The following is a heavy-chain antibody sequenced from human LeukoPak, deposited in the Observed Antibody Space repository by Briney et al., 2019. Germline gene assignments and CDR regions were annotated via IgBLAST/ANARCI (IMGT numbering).Heavy chain of an antibody. V-gene: IGHV3-21*01. CDR1: GFTFSSYT. J-gene: IGHJ4*02. D-gene: IGHD3-9*01. CDR3: ARDPTQYLRYGYFDS. Sequence: GGSLRLSCAASGFTFSSYTMHWVRQAPGKGLEWVSSINNVGSHIYYADSVRGRFTISRDNAENSVHLQMNSLRAEDTAVYYCARDPTQYLRYGYFDSWGQGALVTVSS. CDR2: INNVGSHI.